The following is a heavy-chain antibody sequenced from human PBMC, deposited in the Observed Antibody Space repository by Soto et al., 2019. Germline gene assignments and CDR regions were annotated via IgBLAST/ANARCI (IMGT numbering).Heavy chain of an antibody. CDR1: GGTFSSYA. Sequence: QVQLVQSGAEVKKPGSSVKVSCKASGGTFSSYAISWVRQAPGQVLEWMGGIIPIFGTANYAKKFQGRVTTTADEATSTAYMELSSLRSEDTAVYYCASRIAAALGMDVWVQGTTVTVSS. J-gene: IGHJ6*02. D-gene: IGHD6-13*01. V-gene: IGHV1-69*01. CDR3: ASRIAAALGMDV. CDR2: IIPIFGTA.